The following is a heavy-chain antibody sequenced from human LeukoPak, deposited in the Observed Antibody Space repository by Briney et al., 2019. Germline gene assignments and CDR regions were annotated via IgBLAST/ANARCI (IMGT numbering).Heavy chain of an antibody. CDR3: ARADWNYHFDY. CDR2: INPSGGST. J-gene: IGHJ4*02. V-gene: IGHV1-46*01. D-gene: IGHD1-7*01. Sequence: ASVKVSCKASGYTFTRYYMHWVRQAPGQGLEWMGIINPSGGSTSYAQKFQGRVTMTRDMSTSTVYMELSSLRSEDTAVYYCARADWNYHFDYWGQGTLVTVSS. CDR1: GYTFTRYY.